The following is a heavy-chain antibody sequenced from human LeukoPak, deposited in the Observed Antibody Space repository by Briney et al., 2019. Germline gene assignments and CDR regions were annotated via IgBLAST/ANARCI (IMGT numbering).Heavy chain of an antibody. V-gene: IGHV1-46*01. CDR2: INPSGGST. CDR1: GYTFTSYY. D-gene: IGHD5-12*01. Sequence: GVSVKVSCKASGYTFTSYYMHWVRQAPGQGLEWMGIINPSGGSTSYAQKFQGRVTMTRDMSTSTVYMELSSLRSEDTAVYYCARDNSLGDSAWWFDPWGQGTLVTVSS. J-gene: IGHJ5*02. CDR3: ARDNSLGDSAWWFDP.